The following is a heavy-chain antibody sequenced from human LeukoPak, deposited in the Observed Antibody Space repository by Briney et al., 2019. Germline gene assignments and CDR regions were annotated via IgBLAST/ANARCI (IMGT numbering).Heavy chain of an antibody. V-gene: IGHV1-2*02. CDR3: ARDVGEYCSSTNCYASHY. D-gene: IGHD2-2*01. Sequence: ASVTVSCKASGYTFTGYYIHWVRQAPGQGLEWMGWINPHSGGTNYAQKFQGGVTITRDTSITTAYMELSSLRSDDTAVYYCARDVGEYCSSTNCYASHYWGQGTLVTVSS. J-gene: IGHJ4*02. CDR1: GYTFTGYY. CDR2: INPHSGGT.